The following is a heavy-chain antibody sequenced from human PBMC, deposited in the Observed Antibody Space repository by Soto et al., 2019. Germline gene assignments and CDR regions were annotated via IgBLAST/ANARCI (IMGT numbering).Heavy chain of an antibody. J-gene: IGHJ6*02. CDR3: AIYVAAADYYYYILF. CDR1: GYSFTSYW. CDR2: IYPGDSDT. V-gene: IGHV5-51*01. D-gene: IGHD6-13*01. Sequence: GESLKISCKGSGYSFTSYWIGWVRQMPGKGLEWMGIIYPGDSDTRYSPSFQGQVTISADKSISTAYLQWSSLKASDTAMYYCAIYVAAADYYYYILFWGQGTTVTV.